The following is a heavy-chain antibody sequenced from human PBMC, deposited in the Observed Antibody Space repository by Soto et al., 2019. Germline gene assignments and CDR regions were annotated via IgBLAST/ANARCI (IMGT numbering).Heavy chain of an antibody. CDR1: GFSFSNYA. CDR3: AKVLRSTKDAFDI. Sequence: GGSLRLSCAASGFSFSNYAMSWVRQAPGKGLEWVSSISGGGGTIYYVDSVKGRFTISRDNSKNTLYLQMDSLRAEDTAIYYCAKVLRSTKDAFDIWGQGTMVTVSS. V-gene: IGHV3-23*01. D-gene: IGHD3-10*01. J-gene: IGHJ3*02. CDR2: ISGGGGTI.